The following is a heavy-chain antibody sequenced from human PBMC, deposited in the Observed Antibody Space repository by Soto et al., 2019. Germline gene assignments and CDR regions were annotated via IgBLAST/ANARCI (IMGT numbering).Heavy chain of an antibody. CDR1: GYTLTELS. D-gene: IGHD1-7*01. J-gene: IGHJ6*02. CDR3: ATSPELPLGVDV. V-gene: IGHV1-24*01. CDR2: FDTEDGET. Sequence: ASVKVSCKVSGYTLTELSIHWVRQAPGKGLEWMGSFDTEDGETIYTQKFQGRVTMTEDTSTDTAFLELSSLRSEDTAIYYCATSPELPLGVDVWGQGTTVTVSS.